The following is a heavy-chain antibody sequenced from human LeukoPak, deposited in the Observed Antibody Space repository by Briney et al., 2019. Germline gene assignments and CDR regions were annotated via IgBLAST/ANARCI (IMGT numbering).Heavy chain of an antibody. CDR3: ARDVWSDHVGWFDP. D-gene: IGHD2-8*01. Sequence: SVKVSCKASGGTFSSYAISWVRQAPGQGLEWMGGIIPIFGIANYAQKFQGRVTITADESTSTAYMELSSLRSDDTAVYYCARDVWSDHVGWFDPWGQGTLVTVSS. V-gene: IGHV1-69*13. CDR2: IIPIFGIA. J-gene: IGHJ5*02. CDR1: GGTFSSYA.